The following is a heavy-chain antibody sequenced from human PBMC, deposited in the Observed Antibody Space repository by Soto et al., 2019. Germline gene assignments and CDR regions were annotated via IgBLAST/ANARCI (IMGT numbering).Heavy chain of an antibody. J-gene: IGHJ4*02. CDR3: ASREIQGPIDY. CDR2: IYYSGPT. Sequence: QVQLQESGPGLVKPSDTLSLTCAVSGYSISSSNWWGWIRQPPGKGLEWIGYIYYSGPTYFNPSLKSRVTXSXXTSKNQFALKLTSVTAVDTAVYYCASREIQGPIDYWGPGTLVTVSS. CDR1: GYSISSSNW. V-gene: IGHV4-28*01. D-gene: IGHD1-26*01.